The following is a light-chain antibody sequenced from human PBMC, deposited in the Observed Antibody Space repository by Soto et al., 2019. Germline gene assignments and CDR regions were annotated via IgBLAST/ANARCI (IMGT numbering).Light chain of an antibody. J-gene: IGKJ4*01. Sequence: ETVMTQSPATLSVSPGERATLSCRASQSVSSNLAWYQQKPGQAPRLLIYGASTRATGIPARFSGSGSGTEFTLTISSLEPEDFAVYYCQQRSNWPLTFGGGTKV. V-gene: IGKV3-15*01. CDR2: GAS. CDR1: QSVSSN. CDR3: QQRSNWPLT.